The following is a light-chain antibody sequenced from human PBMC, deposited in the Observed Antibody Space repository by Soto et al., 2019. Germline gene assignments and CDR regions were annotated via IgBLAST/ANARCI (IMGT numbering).Light chain of an antibody. Sequence: QSALTQPPSASGTPGQSVNIPCTGTSSDVGDYNYVSWYQQHPGKAPKLVIYEVSRRPSGVPDRFSGSKSGNTASLTVSGLQAEDEADYYCSSNAGSNNLVFGGGTKLTVL. CDR2: EVS. J-gene: IGLJ2*01. CDR3: SSNAGSNNLV. V-gene: IGLV2-8*01. CDR1: SSDVGDYNY.